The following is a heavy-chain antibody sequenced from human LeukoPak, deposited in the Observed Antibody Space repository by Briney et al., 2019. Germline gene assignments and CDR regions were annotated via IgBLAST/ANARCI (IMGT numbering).Heavy chain of an antibody. CDR2: ISSSSSYI. V-gene: IGHV3-21*01. Sequence: GGSLRLSCAASGFTFSSYSMNWVRQAPGKGLEWVSSISSSSSYIYYADSVKGRFTISRDNAKNSLYLQMNSLRAEDTAVYYCARDPGYCSSTSCYSIYFDYWGQGTLVTVSS. CDR1: GFTFSSYS. J-gene: IGHJ4*02. CDR3: ARDPGYCSSTSCYSIYFDY. D-gene: IGHD2-2*03.